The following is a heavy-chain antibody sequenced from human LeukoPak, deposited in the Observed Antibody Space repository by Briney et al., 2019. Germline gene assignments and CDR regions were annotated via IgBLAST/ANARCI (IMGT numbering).Heavy chain of an antibody. J-gene: IGHJ3*02. CDR2: ISGSGGST. D-gene: IGHD1-26*01. CDR3: AKRYSGSRGAFDI. V-gene: IGHV3-23*01. CDR1: GFTFSSYA. Sequence: PGGSLRLSCAASGFTFSSYAMSWVRQAPGKGLEWVSAISGSGGSTYYADSVKGRFTISRDNSKNTLYLQMNSLRAEDTAVHYCAKRYSGSRGAFDIWGQGTMVTVSS.